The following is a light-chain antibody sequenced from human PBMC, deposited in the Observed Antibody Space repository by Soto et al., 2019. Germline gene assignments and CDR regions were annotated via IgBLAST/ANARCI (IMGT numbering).Light chain of an antibody. CDR2: GAS. J-gene: IGKJ1*01. Sequence: ETVMTQSPATLSVSPGARAPLSCRASQSVSTNLAWYQHNPGQAPRLLISGASTRATGLPARFSGSGSGTEFTLTISSLQSEDFAVYYCQQYNNWPGTFGQGTKVDIK. CDR3: QQYNNWPGT. CDR1: QSVSTN. V-gene: IGKV3-15*01.